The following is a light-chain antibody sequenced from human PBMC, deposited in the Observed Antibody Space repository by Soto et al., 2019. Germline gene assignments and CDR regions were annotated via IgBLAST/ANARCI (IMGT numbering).Light chain of an antibody. CDR1: SSDVGGYNY. CDR3: CSYAGSYSVV. CDR2: DVS. V-gene: IGLV2-11*01. J-gene: IGLJ2*01. Sequence: QSALTQPRSLSGSPGQSVAISCAGTSSDVGGYNYVSWYQQHPGKAPKLMIYDVSKRPSGVPDRFSGSKSGNTASLTISGLQPEDEADYYCCSYAGSYSVVFGGGTKLTVL.